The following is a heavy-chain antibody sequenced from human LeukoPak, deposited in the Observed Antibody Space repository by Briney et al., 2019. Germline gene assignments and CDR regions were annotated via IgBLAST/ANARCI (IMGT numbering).Heavy chain of an antibody. D-gene: IGHD3-10*01. J-gene: IGHJ4*02. CDR2: ISAYNGNT. CDR1: GYTFTSYG. Sequence: GASVKVSCKASGYTFTSYGISWVRQAPGQGLEWMGWISAYNGNTNYALKLQGRVTMTTDTSTSTAYMELRSLRSDDTAVYYCAREVLWFGELFFDYWGQGTLVTVSS. CDR3: AREVLWFGELFFDY. V-gene: IGHV1-18*01.